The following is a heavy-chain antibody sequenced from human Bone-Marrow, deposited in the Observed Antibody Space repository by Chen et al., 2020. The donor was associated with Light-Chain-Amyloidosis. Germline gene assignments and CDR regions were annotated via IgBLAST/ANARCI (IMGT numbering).Heavy chain of an antibody. V-gene: IGHV1-2*02. CDR1: GYTFTGYH. D-gene: IGHD2-2*01. CDR2: INPNSNST. J-gene: IGHJ6*02. Sequence: QVQLVQSGAEVKKPGASVKVSCEASGYTFTGYHMHWVRQAPGQGLEWMGWINPNSNSTIYAQKVQGRVTMTRDTSISTVYMELSRLRSDDTAVYYCARGLHCSNTNCYLEFYYNAMDVWGQGTTVTVSS. CDR3: ARGLHCSNTNCYLEFYYNAMDV.